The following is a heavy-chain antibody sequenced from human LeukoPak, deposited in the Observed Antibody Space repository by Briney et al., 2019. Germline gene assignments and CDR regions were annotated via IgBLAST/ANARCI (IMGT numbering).Heavy chain of an antibody. CDR3: ARDSRIAAAEGFDI. J-gene: IGHJ3*02. V-gene: IGHV3-11*01. CDR1: GFTFDDYA. CDR2: ISSSGSTI. D-gene: IGHD6-13*01. Sequence: GGSLRLSCAASGFTFDDYAMHWVRQAPGKGLEWVSYISSSGSTIYYADSVKGRFTISRDNAKNSLYLQMNSLRAEDTAVYYCARDSRIAAAEGFDIWGQGTMVTVSS.